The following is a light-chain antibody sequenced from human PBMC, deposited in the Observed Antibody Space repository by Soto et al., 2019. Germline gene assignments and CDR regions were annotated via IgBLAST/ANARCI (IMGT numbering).Light chain of an antibody. Sequence: DIQMTQSPSTLSASVQDRVSITCRASQSISTCLAWFQQKPGKAPKLLIYKASTLDTGVPSRFSGSGSGTEFTLTISGLQPDDFATYYCQQYNSYSSLTFGQGTRLEI. V-gene: IGKV1-5*03. J-gene: IGKJ5*01. CDR3: QQYNSYSSLT. CDR1: QSISTC. CDR2: KAS.